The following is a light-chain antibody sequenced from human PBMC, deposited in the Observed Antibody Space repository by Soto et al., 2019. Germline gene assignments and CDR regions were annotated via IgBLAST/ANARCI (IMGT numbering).Light chain of an antibody. J-gene: IGKJ5*01. V-gene: IGKV3-15*01. CDR2: GAS. CDR1: QSVSSN. CDR3: QQYDNWLLIT. Sequence: EIVMTQSPATLSVSPGERATLSCRASQSVSSNLAWYQQKPGQAPRLLIYGASTRATRIPARFSGSGSGTEFTLTISSLQSEDFAVYYCQQYDNWLLITFGQGTRLEIK.